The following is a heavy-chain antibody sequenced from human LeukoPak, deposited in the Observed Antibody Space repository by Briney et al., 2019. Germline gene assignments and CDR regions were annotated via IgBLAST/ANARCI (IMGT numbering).Heavy chain of an antibody. CDR1: GGSFSGYY. J-gene: IGHJ5*02. V-gene: IGHV4-34*01. CDR2: INHSGST. CDR3: ARDYRENGGDWFDP. Sequence: PSETLSLTCAVYGGSFSGYYWSWIRQPPGKGLEWIGEINHSGSTNYNPSLKSRVTISVDTSKNQFSLKLSSVTAADTAVYYCARDYRENGGDWFDPWGQGTLVTVSS. D-gene: IGHD3-16*01.